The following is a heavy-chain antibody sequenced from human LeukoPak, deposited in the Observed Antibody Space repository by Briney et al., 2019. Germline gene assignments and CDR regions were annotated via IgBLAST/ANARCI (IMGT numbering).Heavy chain of an antibody. Sequence: PGGSLRLSCAASGFTFSSYAMSWVRQAPGKGLEWVSAISGSGGSTYYADSVKGRFTISRDNSKNTLYLQINSLRAEDTAVYYCAKDPRGISSSWYNWFDPWGQGTLVTVSS. CDR1: GFTFSSYA. V-gene: IGHV3-23*01. CDR3: AKDPRGISSSWYNWFDP. CDR2: ISGSGGST. J-gene: IGHJ5*02. D-gene: IGHD6-13*01.